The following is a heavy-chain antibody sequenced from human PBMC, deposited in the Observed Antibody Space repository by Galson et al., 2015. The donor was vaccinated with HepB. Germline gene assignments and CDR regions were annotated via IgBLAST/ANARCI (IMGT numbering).Heavy chain of an antibody. CDR1: GFSLSTSGMC. CDR3: ARSRGSGGSFDY. J-gene: IGHJ4*02. CDR2: IDWDDDK. D-gene: IGHD1-26*01. V-gene: IGHV2-70*11. Sequence: PALVKPTQTLTLTCTFSGFSLSTSGMCVSWIRQPPGKALEWLARIDWDDDKYYSTSLKTRLTISKDTSKNQVVLTMTNMDPVDTATYYCARSRGSGGSFDYWGQGTLVTVSS.